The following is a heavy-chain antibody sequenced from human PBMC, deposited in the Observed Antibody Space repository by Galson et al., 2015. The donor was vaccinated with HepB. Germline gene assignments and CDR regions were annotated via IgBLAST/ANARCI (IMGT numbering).Heavy chain of an antibody. Sequence: CAISGDSVSANTAVWNWIRQSPSRGLEWLGRTYYRSKWQKDYAVSMKSRITISTDTSRNQDSLQLNSMSPEDTAVYYCAYGVDVWGQGTTVTVSS. J-gene: IGHJ6*02. CDR2: TYYRSKWQK. V-gene: IGHV6-1*01. CDR3: AYGVDV. CDR1: GDSVSANTAV.